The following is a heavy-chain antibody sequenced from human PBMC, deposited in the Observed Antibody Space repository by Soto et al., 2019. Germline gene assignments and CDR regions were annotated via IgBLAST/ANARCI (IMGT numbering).Heavy chain of an antibody. V-gene: IGHV1-69*13. J-gene: IGHJ5*02. CDR1: GGTFSSYA. CDR2: IIPIFGTA. Sequence: SVKVSCKASGGTFSSYAISWVRQAPGQGLEWMGGIIPIFGTANYAQKFQGRVTITADESTSTAYMELSSLRSEDTAVYYCARGRSTAAFSSGYYNNWFDPWGQGTLVTVSS. CDR3: ARGRSTAAFSSGYYNNWFDP. D-gene: IGHD3-3*01.